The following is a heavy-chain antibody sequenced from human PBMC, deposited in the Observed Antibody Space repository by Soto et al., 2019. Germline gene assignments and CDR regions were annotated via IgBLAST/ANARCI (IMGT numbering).Heavy chain of an antibody. V-gene: IGHV1-3*01. Sequence: QVQLVQSGAEVKKPGASVKVSCKASGYTFTSYAMHWVRQAPGQRLEWMGWINAGNGNTKYSQKFQGRVTITRDTSGRPAYMGLGSWGFEATAGYYCARFFVVVPAAASGGQGPRVTVSS. CDR3: ARFFVVVPAAAS. CDR1: GYTFTSYA. J-gene: IGHJ4*02. D-gene: IGHD2-21*02. CDR2: INAGNGNT.